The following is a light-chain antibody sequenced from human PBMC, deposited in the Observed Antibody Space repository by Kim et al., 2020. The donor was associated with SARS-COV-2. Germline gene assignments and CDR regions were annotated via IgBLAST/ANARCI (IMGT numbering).Light chain of an antibody. CDR2: AYD. V-gene: IGLV1-44*01. CDR1: SSNIEKNT. J-gene: IGLJ3*02. CDR3: AVWDDILSSPV. Sequence: GQRMPISCSGSSSNIEKNTVNWFQQFPGTAPKLLISAYDQRPSGIPDRFSGSKYGTSASLVISGLQSEDEADYYCAVWDDILSSPVFGGGTQLTVL.